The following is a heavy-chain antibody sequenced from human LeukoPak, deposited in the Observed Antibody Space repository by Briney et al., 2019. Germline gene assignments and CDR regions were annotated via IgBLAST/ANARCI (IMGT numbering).Heavy chain of an antibody. V-gene: IGHV1-18*01. J-gene: IGHJ4*02. CDR1: VYTFTRYG. CDR2: ISAYKRNT. D-gene: IGHD5-18*01. CDR3: ARDWDRIQLWPEAFDS. Sequence: ASVKVSCKASVYTFTRYGFSWVRQPPGRGREGMGGISAYKRNTNYAHTLQGRVTMTTDTSTSTAYMELRSLRSDDTAVYYCARDWDRIQLWPEAFDSWGQGTLVTVSS.